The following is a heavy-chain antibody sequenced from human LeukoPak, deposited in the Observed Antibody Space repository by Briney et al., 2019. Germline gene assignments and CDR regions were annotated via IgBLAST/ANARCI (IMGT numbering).Heavy chain of an antibody. V-gene: IGHV1-18*04. Sequence: ASVKVSCKASGYTFTSYYIHWVRQAPGQGLEWMGWISAYNGNTNYAQKLQGRVTMTTDTSTSTAYMEMRSLRSDDTAVYYCARGRKNPAYYYYYMDVWGKGTTVTVSS. CDR1: GYTFTSYY. D-gene: IGHD1-14*01. CDR3: ARGRKNPAYYYYYMDV. J-gene: IGHJ6*03. CDR2: ISAYNGNT.